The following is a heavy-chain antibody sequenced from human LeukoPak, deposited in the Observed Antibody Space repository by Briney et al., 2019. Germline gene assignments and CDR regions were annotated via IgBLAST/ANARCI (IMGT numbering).Heavy chain of an antibody. D-gene: IGHD6-13*01. V-gene: IGHV3-53*01. CDR2: LYSSGGT. J-gene: IGHJ4*02. CDR3: ARNPSSIWSAPVDY. Sequence: GGSLRLSCAASGFTVSNNYVSWVRQAPGKGLEWVSLLYSSGGTNYADSVKGRFTISRDNSKNTLFLQMSSLRADDTAVYYCARNPSSIWSAPVDYWGQGTLVTVSS. CDR1: GFTVSNNY.